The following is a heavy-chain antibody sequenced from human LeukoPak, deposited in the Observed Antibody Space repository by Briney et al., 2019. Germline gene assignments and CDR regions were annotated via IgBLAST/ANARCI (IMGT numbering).Heavy chain of an antibody. J-gene: IGHJ4*02. CDR3: ARGRYCSSTSCYRQTFDY. Sequence: SETLSLTCTVSGGSINTGDYYSSWIRQHPGKGLEWIGYIHYSGSTYYNPSLRSRVTISGDTSKNQFSLKLSSVTAADTAVYYCARGRYCSSTSCYRQTFDYWGQGTLVTVSS. CDR1: GGSINTGDYY. V-gene: IGHV4-31*03. D-gene: IGHD2-2*01. CDR2: IHYSGST.